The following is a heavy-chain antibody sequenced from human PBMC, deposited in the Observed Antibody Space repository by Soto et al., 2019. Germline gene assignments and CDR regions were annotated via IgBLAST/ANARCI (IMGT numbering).Heavy chain of an antibody. Sequence: EVQLLESGGGLVQPGGSLRLSCAASGFTFSSYAMSWVRQAPGKGLEWVSAISGSGGSTYYADSVKGRFTISRDNSKNTLYLHMNSLRAEDTAVYYCAKVRGQLDFFDYWGQGTLVTVSS. CDR2: ISGSGGST. CDR1: GFTFSSYA. D-gene: IGHD1-1*01. J-gene: IGHJ4*02. CDR3: AKVRGQLDFFDY. V-gene: IGHV3-23*01.